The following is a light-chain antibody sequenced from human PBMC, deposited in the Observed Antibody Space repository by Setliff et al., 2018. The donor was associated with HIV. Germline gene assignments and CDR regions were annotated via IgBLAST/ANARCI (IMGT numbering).Light chain of an antibody. J-gene: IGLJ1*01. V-gene: IGLV2-23*02. CDR1: TSDVGSYIL. CDR2: EIT. Sequence: SALTQPASASASPGQSITISCTGTTSDVGSYILVSWYQQHPGRAPKLILYEITKRPSGVSNRFSGSKPGNTASLTISGLQAEDEADYYCAAWDGSLNGYVFGTGTKVTVL. CDR3: AAWDGSLNGYV.